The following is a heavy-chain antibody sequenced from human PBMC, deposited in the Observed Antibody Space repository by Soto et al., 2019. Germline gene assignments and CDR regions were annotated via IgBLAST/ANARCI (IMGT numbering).Heavy chain of an antibody. J-gene: IGHJ4*02. Sequence: QVQLQESGPGLVKPSETLSLTCTVSGGSISSYYWSWIRQPPGKGLEWIGYIYYSGSTNYNPSLXRXAXIXXDTSKNQFSLKLSSVTAADTAVYYCARHWGFWADFWGQGTLVTVSS. V-gene: IGHV4-59*08. D-gene: IGHD3-16*01. CDR2: IYYSGST. CDR3: ARHWGFWADF. CDR1: GGSISSYY.